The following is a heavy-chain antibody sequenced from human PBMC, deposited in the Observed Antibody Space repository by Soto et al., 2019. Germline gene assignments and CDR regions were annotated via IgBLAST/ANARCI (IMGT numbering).Heavy chain of an antibody. CDR1: GGSISSSNW. CDR2: IYHSGST. V-gene: IGHV4-4*02. Sequence: QVQLQESGPGLVKPSGTLSLTCAVSGGSISSSNWWCWVRPPPGKGMEWVGEIYHSGSTNYNPSLQRRVSISVDKSKNQFSLKLRSVTAADTAVYYCGAVGSGSDYFDYWGQGTLVTVSS. CDR3: GAVGSGSDYFDY. J-gene: IGHJ4*02. D-gene: IGHD3-10*01.